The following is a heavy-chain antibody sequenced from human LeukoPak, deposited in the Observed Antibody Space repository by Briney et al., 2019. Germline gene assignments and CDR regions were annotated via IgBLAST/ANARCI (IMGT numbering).Heavy chain of an antibody. V-gene: IGHV5-51*01. J-gene: IGHJ4*02. Sequence: GESLKISCKGSGYSFTGYSIAWVRQMSGKGLEWMGIIYPGDSDTKYSPSFQGQVTISADKSISTAYLQWSSLKASDTAMYYCARQGGYNWNYVSQFDYWGQGTLVTVSS. CDR2: IYPGDSDT. CDR3: ARQGGYNWNYVSQFDY. CDR1: GYSFTGYS. D-gene: IGHD1-7*01.